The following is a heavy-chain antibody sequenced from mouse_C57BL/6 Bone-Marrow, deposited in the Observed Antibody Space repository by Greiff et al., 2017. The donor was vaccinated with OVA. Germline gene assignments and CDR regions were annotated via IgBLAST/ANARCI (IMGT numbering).Heavy chain of an antibody. CDR3: ARHGYGSSYWYFDV. V-gene: IGHV5-12*01. J-gene: IGHJ1*03. Sequence: EVKLVESGGGLVQPGGSLKLSCAASGFTFSDYYMYWVRQTPEKRLEWVAYISNGGGSTYYPDTVKGRFTISRDNAKNTLYLQMSRLKSEDTAMYYCARHGYGSSYWYFDVWGTGTTVTVSS. CDR2: ISNGGGST. D-gene: IGHD1-1*01. CDR1: GFTFSDYY.